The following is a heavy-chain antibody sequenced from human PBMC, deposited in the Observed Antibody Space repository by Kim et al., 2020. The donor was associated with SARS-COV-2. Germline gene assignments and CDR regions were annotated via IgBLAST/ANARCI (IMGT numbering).Heavy chain of an antibody. CDR2: IYYSGST. CDR3: ARRGSSWYYYYYGMDV. J-gene: IGHJ6*02. CDR1: GGSISSSSYY. D-gene: IGHD6-13*01. V-gene: IGHV4-39*01. Sequence: SETLSLTCTVSGGSISSSSYYWGWIRQPPGKGLEWIGSIYYSGSTYYNPSLKSRVTISVDTSKNQFSLKLSSVTAADTAVYYCARRGSSWYYYYYGMDVRGQGTTVTVSS.